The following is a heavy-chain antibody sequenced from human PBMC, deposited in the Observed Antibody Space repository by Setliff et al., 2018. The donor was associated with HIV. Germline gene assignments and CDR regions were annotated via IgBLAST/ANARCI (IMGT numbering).Heavy chain of an antibody. CDR3: ARADSGDYSAFDL. D-gene: IGHD1-26*01. CDR1: VNSFASYW. J-gene: IGHJ5*02. V-gene: IGHV5-51*01. CDR2: IYPGDSDT. Sequence: GASLKISCRGSVNSFASYWIGWVRQMPGKGLEWMGIIYPGDSDTRYSPSFQGHVTISADKSIITAYLQLSSLKASDTAMYYCARADSGDYSAFDLWGQGTLVTVSS.